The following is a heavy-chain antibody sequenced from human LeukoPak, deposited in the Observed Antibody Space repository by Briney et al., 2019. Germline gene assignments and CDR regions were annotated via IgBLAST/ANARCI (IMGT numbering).Heavy chain of an antibody. CDR2: IIPIFGTA. CDR1: GYTFTSYD. Sequence: SVKVSCKASGYTFTSYDINWVRQAPGQGLEWMGGIIPIFGTANYAQKFQGRVTITTDESTSTAYMELSSLRSEDTAVYYCTREGQKGSSSSDYWGQGTLVTVSS. D-gene: IGHD6-6*01. J-gene: IGHJ4*02. V-gene: IGHV1-69*05. CDR3: TREGQKGSSSSDY.